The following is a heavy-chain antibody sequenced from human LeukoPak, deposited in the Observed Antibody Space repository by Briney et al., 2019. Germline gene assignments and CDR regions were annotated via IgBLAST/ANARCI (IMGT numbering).Heavy chain of an antibody. CDR1: GGTFSSYA. D-gene: IGHD5-18*01. J-gene: IGHJ4*02. CDR2: IYPGDSDT. CDR3: ARHLDTAMGSDY. Sequence: ASVKVSCKASGGTFSSYAISWVRQMPGKGLEWMGIIYPGDSDTRYSPSFQGQVTISADKSISTAYLQWSSLKASDTAMYYCARHLDTAMGSDYWGQGTLVTVSS. V-gene: IGHV5-51*01.